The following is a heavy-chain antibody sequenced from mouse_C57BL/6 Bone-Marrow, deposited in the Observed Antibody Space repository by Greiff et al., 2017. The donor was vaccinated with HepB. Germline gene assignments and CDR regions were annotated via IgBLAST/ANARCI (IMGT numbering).Heavy chain of an antibody. Sequence: QVQLQQSGPGLVKPSQSLFLTCSITGFPITSGYYWIWIRQSPGKPLEWMGYITHSGETFYNPSLQSPISITRETSKNQFFLQLNSVTTEDTAMYYCAGDRGYGSRGYYAMDYWGQGTSVTVSS. V-gene: IGHV12-3*01. D-gene: IGHD1-1*01. CDR3: AGDRGYGSRGYYAMDY. J-gene: IGHJ4*01. CDR2: ITHSGET. CDR1: GFPITSGYY.